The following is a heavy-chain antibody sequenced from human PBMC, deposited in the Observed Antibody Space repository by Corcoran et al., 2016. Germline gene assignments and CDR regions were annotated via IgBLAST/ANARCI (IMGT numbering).Heavy chain of an antibody. J-gene: IGHJ4*02. D-gene: IGHD2-2*01. Sequence: QVQLVQSGAEVKKPGASVKVSCKASGYSFTSYFIHWVRQAPGQGLEWMGVINPSGGVTSYAEKFQGRVSMTSDTSASTVYMELSSLRCEDKADYYCASGLVEPTKGMDYWGQGTLVTVS. CDR3: ASGLVEPTKGMDY. CDR2: INPSGGVT. CDR1: GYSFTSYF. V-gene: IGHV1-46*01.